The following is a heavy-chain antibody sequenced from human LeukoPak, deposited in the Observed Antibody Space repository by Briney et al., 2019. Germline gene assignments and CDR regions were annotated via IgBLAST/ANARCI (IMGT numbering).Heavy chain of an antibody. CDR2: IYPGDSDT. D-gene: IGHD3-22*01. CDR1: GYSFTSYW. V-gene: IGHV5-51*01. J-gene: IGHJ3*02. Sequence: GEPLKISCKGSGYSFTSYWIGWVRQMPGKGLEWMGIIYPGDSDTRYSPSFQGQVTISADKSISTAYLQWSSLKASDTAMYYCARHQTMIVSSYAFDIWGQGTMVTVSS. CDR3: ARHQTMIVSSYAFDI.